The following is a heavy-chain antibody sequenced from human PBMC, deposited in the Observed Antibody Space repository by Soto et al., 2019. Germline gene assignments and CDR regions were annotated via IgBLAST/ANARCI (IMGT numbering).Heavy chain of an antibody. CDR1: GGTFSSYA. CDR3: AKNPENYYYGMDV. V-gene: IGHV1-69*12. CDR2: IIPIFGTA. J-gene: IGHJ6*02. Sequence: QVQLVQSGAEVKKPGYSVKVSCKASGGTFSSYAISWVRQAPGQGLEWTGGIIPIFGTADYAQKFQGRVTITADESTSTAYVELSSLRSEDTAVYYCAKNPENYYYGMDVWGQGTTVTVSS.